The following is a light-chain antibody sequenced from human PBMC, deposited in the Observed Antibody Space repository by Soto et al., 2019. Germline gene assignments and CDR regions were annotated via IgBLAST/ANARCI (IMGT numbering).Light chain of an antibody. Sequence: QSVLTQPPSVSGAPGQTVTISCTGSTSNIGAGYDVHWYQQVPGTAPKLLIYGNNNRPSGVPDRFSDSKSGTSASLAITGLQDEDDADYYCQSYDSSLSGVVFGGGTKLTVL. CDR2: GNN. J-gene: IGLJ2*01. CDR3: QSYDSSLSGVV. CDR1: TSNIGAGYD. V-gene: IGLV1-40*01.